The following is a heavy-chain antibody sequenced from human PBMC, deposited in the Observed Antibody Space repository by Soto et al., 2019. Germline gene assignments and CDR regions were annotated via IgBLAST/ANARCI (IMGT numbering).Heavy chain of an antibody. D-gene: IGHD5-12*01. CDR2: ISAYNGNT. V-gene: IGHV1-18*01. CDR1: GYTFTSYA. J-gene: IGHJ6*03. Sequence: ASVKVSCKASGYTFTSYAIHWVRQAPGQGLEWMGWISAYNGNTNYAQKLQGRVTMTTDTSTSTAYMELRSLRSDDTAVYYCARARGYSGYDIYYYYMDVWGKGTTVTVSS. CDR3: ARARGYSGYDIYYYYMDV.